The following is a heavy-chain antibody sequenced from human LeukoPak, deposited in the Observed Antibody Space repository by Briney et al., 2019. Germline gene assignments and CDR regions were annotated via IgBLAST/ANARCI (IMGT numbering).Heavy chain of an antibody. J-gene: IGHJ5*02. D-gene: IGHD3-3*01. CDR1: GYTFTSYY. CDR3: ARDRNYYDFWSGYYNGLRGDWFDP. Sequence: ASVKVSCKASGYTFTSYYMHWVRQAPGQGLEWMGIINPSGGSTSYAQKFQGRVTMTRDTSTSTVYMELSSLRSEDTAVYYCARDRNYYDFWSGYYNGLRGDWFDPWGQGTLVTISS. CDR2: INPSGGST. V-gene: IGHV1-46*01.